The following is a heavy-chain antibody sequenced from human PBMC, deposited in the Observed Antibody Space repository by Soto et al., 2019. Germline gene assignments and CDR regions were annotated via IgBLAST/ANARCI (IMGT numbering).Heavy chain of an antibody. V-gene: IGHV3-30*18. CDR3: AKDYGDIYYYYGMDV. D-gene: IGHD4-17*01. J-gene: IGHJ6*02. CDR1: GFTFSSYG. Sequence: PGGSLRLSCADSGFTFSSYGMHWVRQAPCKGLEWVAVISYDGSNKYYADSVKGRFTISRDNSKNTLYLQMNSLRAEDTAVYYCAKDYGDIYYYYGMDVWGQGTTVTVSS. CDR2: ISYDGSNK.